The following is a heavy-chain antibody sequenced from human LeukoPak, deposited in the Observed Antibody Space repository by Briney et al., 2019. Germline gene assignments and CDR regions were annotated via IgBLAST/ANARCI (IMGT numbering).Heavy chain of an antibody. CDR2: IRGSGDNT. V-gene: IGHV3-23*01. Sequence: GGSLRLSCAASGFTFSSYAMSWVRQAPGKGLKWVSGIRGSGDNTYYADSVKGRFTISRDNSKNTLYLQMNSLRDEDTAVYYCAKGTVYYFDYWGQGTLVTVSS. J-gene: IGHJ4*02. CDR3: AKGTVYYFDY. CDR1: GFTFSSYA.